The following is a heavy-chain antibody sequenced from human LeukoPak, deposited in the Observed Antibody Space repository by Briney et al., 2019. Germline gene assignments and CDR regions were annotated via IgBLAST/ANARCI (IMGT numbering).Heavy chain of an antibody. CDR2: INHSGST. CDR3: ARASYCSGGNCSYYYYYYMDV. Sequence: PSETLSLTCAVYGGSFSGYYWSWIRQPPGKGLEWIGEINHSGSTNYNPSLKSRVTISVDTSKNQFSLKLSSVTAADTAVYYCARASYCSGGNCSYYYYYYMDVWGKGTTVTVSS. D-gene: IGHD2-15*01. CDR1: GGSFSGYY. J-gene: IGHJ6*03. V-gene: IGHV4-34*01.